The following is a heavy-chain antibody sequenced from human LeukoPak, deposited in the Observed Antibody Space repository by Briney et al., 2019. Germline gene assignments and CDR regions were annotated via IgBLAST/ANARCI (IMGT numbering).Heavy chain of an antibody. CDR2: IHYSGTT. CDR1: GGSIGSSNYY. V-gene: IGHV4-39*01. CDR3: ARGSPYHT. Sequence: SETLSLTCTVSGGSIGSSNYYWGWIRQPPGKGLVYIGSIHYSGTTYFNPSLKSRVTISVDTSENQFSLKLNSVTAADTAVYYCARGSPYHTWGQGTLVTVSS. J-gene: IGHJ5*02.